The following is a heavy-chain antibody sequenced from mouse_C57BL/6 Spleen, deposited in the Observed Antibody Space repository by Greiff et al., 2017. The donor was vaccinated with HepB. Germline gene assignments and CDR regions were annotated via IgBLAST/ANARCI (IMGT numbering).Heavy chain of an antibody. D-gene: IGHD2-1*01. Sequence: AASGFTFSSYGMSWVRQTPDKRLEWVATISSGGSYTYYPDSVKGRFTISRDNAKNTLYLQMSSLKSEDTAMYYCARDYGNYGWFAYWGQGTLVTVSA. CDR1: GFTFSSYG. CDR2: ISSGGSYT. J-gene: IGHJ3*01. V-gene: IGHV5-6*01. CDR3: ARDYGNYGWFAY.